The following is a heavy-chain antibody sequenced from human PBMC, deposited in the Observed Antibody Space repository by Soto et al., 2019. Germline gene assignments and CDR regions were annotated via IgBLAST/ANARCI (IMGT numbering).Heavy chain of an antibody. D-gene: IGHD4-17*01. Sequence: QLKLQESGPGLVKPSQTLSLTCSVSGGSIDSDKYYWTWIRQSPGKGLEWIGHIYYSGTTHYSPSLKSGVIILLDKSKDQFSLNLTSVTVADTGTYYCATVMHDYGSNWVGSWGQGTLVTVSS. CDR2: IYYSGTT. CDR3: ATVMHDYGSNWVGS. CDR1: GGSIDSDKYY. J-gene: IGHJ5*01. V-gene: IGHV4-30-4*01.